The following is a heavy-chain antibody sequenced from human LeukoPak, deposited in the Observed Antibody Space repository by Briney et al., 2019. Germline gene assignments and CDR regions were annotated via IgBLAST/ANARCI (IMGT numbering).Heavy chain of an antibody. Sequence: PGGSLRLSCAASGFTFDDYGMSWVRQAPGKGLEWVSGINWNGGSTGYADSVKGRFTISRDNAKNSLYLQMNSLRAEDTALYYCARHSELGYCSGGSCYSNYFYYSMDIWGKGTTVTISS. CDR3: ARHSELGYCSGGSCYSNYFYYSMDI. CDR1: GFTFDDYG. J-gene: IGHJ6*03. D-gene: IGHD2-15*01. CDR2: INWNGGST. V-gene: IGHV3-20*04.